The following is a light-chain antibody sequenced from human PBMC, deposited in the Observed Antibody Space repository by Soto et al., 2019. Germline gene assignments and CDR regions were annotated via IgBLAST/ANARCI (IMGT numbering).Light chain of an antibody. CDR1: QSISTY. CDR2: KAS. CDR3: QQYNSYSPYT. J-gene: IGKJ2*01. Sequence: DIQMTQSPSTLSASVGDRVTITCRASQSISTYLARYQQKPGNAPKLLIYKASNLQSGVPSRFSGSGSGTEFTLTISSLQPDDFATYYCQQYNSYSPYTFGQGTNLEIK. V-gene: IGKV1-5*03.